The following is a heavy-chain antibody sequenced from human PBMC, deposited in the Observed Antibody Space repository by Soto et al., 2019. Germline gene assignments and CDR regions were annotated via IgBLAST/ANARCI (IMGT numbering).Heavy chain of an antibody. J-gene: IGHJ4*02. CDR2: INQSGNA. V-gene: IGHV4-34*01. CDR3: ARQYITILGVVGPFDY. CDR1: GGSFGEHY. Sequence: SETLSLTCALYGGSFGEHYWSWIRQPPGKGLEWIGEINQSGNANYNPALKSRVTVSVDTTKNQLSLKMNSMTAADTATYYCARQYITILGVVGPFDYWGQGSLVTVSS. D-gene: IGHD3-3*01.